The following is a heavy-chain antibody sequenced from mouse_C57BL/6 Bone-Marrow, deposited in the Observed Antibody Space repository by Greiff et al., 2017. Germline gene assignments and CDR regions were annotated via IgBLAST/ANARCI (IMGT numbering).Heavy chain of an antibody. Sequence: VPLQQSGAELVKPGASVKLSCKASGYTFTSYWMQWVKQRPGQGLEWIGEIDPSDSYTNYNQKFKGKATFTVDTSSSTAYMQLSSLTSEDSAVYYCARDTTTVVANFDYWGQGTLVTVSA. D-gene: IGHD1-1*01. J-gene: IGHJ3*01. CDR2: IDPSDSYT. CDR3: ARDTTTVVANFDY. V-gene: IGHV1-50*01. CDR1: GYTFTSYW.